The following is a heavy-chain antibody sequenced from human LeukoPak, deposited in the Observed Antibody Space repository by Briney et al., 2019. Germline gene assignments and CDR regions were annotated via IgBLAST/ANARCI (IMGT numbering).Heavy chain of an antibody. CDR3: ARDQYCSSTSCYSGFDP. J-gene: IGHJ5*02. CDR1: GYTFTSYD. Sequence: ASVKVSCKASGYTFTSYDINWVRQATGQGLEWMGWINPNSGGTNYAQKFQGRVTMTRDTSISTAYMELSRLRSDDTAVYYCARDQYCSSTSCYSGFDPWGQGTLVTVSS. D-gene: IGHD2-2*01. V-gene: IGHV1-2*02. CDR2: INPNSGGT.